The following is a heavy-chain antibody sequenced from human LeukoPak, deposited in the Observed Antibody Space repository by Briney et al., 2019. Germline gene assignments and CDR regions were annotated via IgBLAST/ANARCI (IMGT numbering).Heavy chain of an antibody. J-gene: IGHJ6*03. CDR1: VYTFTGYY. V-gene: IGHV1-2*02. CDR3: ASPGSSSSRDYYNYMDV. CDR2: INPNSGGT. D-gene: IGHD6-6*01. Sequence: EASVKVSCKASVYTFTGYYMHWVRQAPGQGLEWMGWINPNSGGTNYAQRFQGRVTMTRDTSISTAYMELSRLISDDTAVYYCASPGSSSSRDYYNYMDVWGKGTTVTVSS.